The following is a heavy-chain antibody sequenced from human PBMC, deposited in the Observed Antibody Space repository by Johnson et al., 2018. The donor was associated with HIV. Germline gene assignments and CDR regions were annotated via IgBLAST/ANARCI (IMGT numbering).Heavy chain of an antibody. D-gene: IGHD2-8*01. CDR2: INGDGSRL. CDR1: GFTFSDHW. Sequence: EKLVESGGGLVQPGGSLRLSCGASGFTFSDHWMQWVRQAPGKGLVWVSRINGDGSRLTYADSVKGRLTIARDNAKNTLYLELKSLRSEDTAVYYCARTSCNGARCLGYDPFDVWGQGAMVTVSS. CDR3: ARTSCNGARCLGYDPFDV. V-gene: IGHV3-74*02. J-gene: IGHJ3*01.